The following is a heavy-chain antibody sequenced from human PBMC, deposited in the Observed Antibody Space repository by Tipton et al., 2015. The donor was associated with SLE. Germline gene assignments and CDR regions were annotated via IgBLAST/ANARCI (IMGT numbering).Heavy chain of an antibody. CDR2: ISGSGYRT. J-gene: IGHJ6*02. D-gene: IGHD3-3*01. V-gene: IGHV3-23*01. Sequence: SLRLSCAASGFTFSSYAMTWVRQAPGKGLEWVSAISGSGYRTYYADSVKGRFTISRDDSKNTLYLQMSSLRAEDTAIYYCGKGLNFDFWSGFGMDVWGQGTTVTVS. CDR1: GFTFSSYA. CDR3: GKGLNFDFWSGFGMDV.